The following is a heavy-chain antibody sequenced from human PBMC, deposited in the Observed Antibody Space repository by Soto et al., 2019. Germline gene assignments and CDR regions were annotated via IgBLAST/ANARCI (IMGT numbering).Heavy chain of an antibody. D-gene: IGHD2-21*02. CDR3: ATLPPRIVVMTLPFPS. J-gene: IGHJ4*02. Sequence: PSETLSLTCTVSGASISSGGYFWSWSRQHPGKGLEWIGYIHYSGSTYYNPSLKSRVTISVDTSNNEFSLNLNSVTAADTAVYYCATLPPRIVVMTLPFPSWGQGTPVT. CDR2: IHYSGST. V-gene: IGHV4-31*03. CDR1: GASISSGGYF.